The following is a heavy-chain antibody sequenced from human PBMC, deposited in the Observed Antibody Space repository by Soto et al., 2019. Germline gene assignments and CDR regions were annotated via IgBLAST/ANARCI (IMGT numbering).Heavy chain of an antibody. V-gene: IGHV1-18*01. Sequence: ASVNVSFKASGYTFTSYCISWVRQAPVQGLEWMGWISAYNGNTNYAQKLQGRVTMTTDTSTSTAYMELRSLRSDDTAVYYCARLEVPRICFDPWGHGILVTDSS. CDR1: GYTFTSYC. D-gene: IGHD1-7*01. J-gene: IGHJ5*02. CDR3: ARLEVPRICFDP. CDR2: ISAYNGNT.